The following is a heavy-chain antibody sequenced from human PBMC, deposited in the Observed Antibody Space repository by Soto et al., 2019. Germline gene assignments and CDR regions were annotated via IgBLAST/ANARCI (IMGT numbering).Heavy chain of an antibody. D-gene: IGHD3-10*01. CDR2: IWYDASNK. Sequence: PGGSLRLSCAAAGFTFSSYGMHWVRQSPGKGLEWVAVIWYDASNKYYADSVKGRFTISRDNSKNTLYLQTNSLRAEDTAVYYCAREHEVGASLLWFYYYYGIDVWGQGTTVTVSS. J-gene: IGHJ6*02. CDR3: AREHEVGASLLWFYYYYGIDV. CDR1: GFTFSSYG. V-gene: IGHV3-33*01.